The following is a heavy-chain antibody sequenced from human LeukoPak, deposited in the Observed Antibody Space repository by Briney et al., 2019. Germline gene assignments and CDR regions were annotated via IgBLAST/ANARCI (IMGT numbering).Heavy chain of an antibody. CDR3: ATTPALAVAGTLDPKE. D-gene: IGHD6-19*01. CDR1: GGSISSSGNF. V-gene: IGHV4-39*01. J-gene: IGHJ4*02. Sequence: PSETLSLTCSVSGGSISSSGNFWAWIRQPPGKGLEWIATISFSGSTYYNPSLKSRVTISIDTSENQFSLKLSSVTAADTAVYYCATTPALAVAGTLDPKEWGQGTLVTVSS. CDR2: ISFSGST.